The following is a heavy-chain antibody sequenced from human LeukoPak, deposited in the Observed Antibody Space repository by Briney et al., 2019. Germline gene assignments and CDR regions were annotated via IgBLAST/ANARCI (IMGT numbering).Heavy chain of an antibody. J-gene: IGHJ4*02. CDR3: ARDAAYCSGGSCYLVY. Sequence: SVKVSCKASGYTFTGYYMHWVRQAPRQGLEWMGGIIPIFGTANYAQKFQGRVTITADKSTSTAYMELSSLRSEDTAVYYCARDAAYCSGGSCYLVYWGQGTLVTVSS. CDR1: GYTFTGYY. CDR2: IIPIFGTA. V-gene: IGHV1-69*06. D-gene: IGHD2-15*01.